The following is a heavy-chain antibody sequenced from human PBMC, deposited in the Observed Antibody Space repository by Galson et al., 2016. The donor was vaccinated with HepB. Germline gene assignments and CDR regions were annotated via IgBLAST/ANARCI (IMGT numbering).Heavy chain of an antibody. J-gene: IGHJ4*02. Sequence: SLRLSCAASGFTLSDHYMDWVRQVPGKGLEWVGRIRKKANSYTTEYAASVKGRFSISRDDSQSSLYLQMNSLKTEDTAFYYCARSGSYLPFDYWGQGTLVTVSS. CDR3: ARSGSYLPFDY. V-gene: IGHV3-72*01. D-gene: IGHD1-26*01. CDR2: IRKKANSYTT. CDR1: GFTLSDHY.